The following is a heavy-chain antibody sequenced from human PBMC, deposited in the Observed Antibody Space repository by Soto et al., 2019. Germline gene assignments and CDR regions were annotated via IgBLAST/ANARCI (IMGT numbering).Heavy chain of an antibody. V-gene: IGHV4-38-2*02. Sequence: SETLSLTCAVSGYSISSGYYWGWIRQPPGKGLEGIGSIYHSGSTYYNPSLKSRVTISVHTSKNQFSLKLSSVTAADTAVYYCARDWVYDILTGPNWFDPWGQGTLVTVSS. J-gene: IGHJ5*02. D-gene: IGHD3-9*01. CDR2: IYHSGST. CDR3: ARDWVYDILTGPNWFDP. CDR1: GYSISSGYY.